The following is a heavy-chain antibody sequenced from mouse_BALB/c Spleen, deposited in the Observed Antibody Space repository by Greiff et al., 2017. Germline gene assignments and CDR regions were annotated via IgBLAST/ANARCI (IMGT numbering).Heavy chain of an antibody. CDR1: GYTFTNYW. CDR2: IYPGGGYT. Sequence: QVQLQQSGAELVRPGTSVKISCKASGYTFTNYWLGWVKQRPGHGLEWIGDIYPGGGYTNYNEKFKGKATLTADTSSSTAYMQLSSLTSEDSAVYFCTRSRYRYDFDYWGQGTTLTVSS. D-gene: IGHD2-14*01. CDR3: TRSRYRYDFDY. J-gene: IGHJ2*01. V-gene: IGHV1-63*02.